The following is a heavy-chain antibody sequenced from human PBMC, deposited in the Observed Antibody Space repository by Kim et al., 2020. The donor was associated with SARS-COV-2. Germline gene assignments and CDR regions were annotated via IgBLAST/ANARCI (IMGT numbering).Heavy chain of an antibody. D-gene: IGHD6-13*01. J-gene: IGHJ6*02. V-gene: IGHV4-61*01. CDR2: IYYSGST. CDR1: GGSVSSGSYY. CDR3: SRDSRMLVRYYGMDV. Sequence: SDTLSLTCTFSGGSVSSGSYYWSWIRQPPGKGLEWIGYIYYSGSTNYNPSLKSRVTISVDTSKNQFSLKLSSVTAADTAVYYCSRDSRMLVRYYGMDVWGQGTTVTVSS.